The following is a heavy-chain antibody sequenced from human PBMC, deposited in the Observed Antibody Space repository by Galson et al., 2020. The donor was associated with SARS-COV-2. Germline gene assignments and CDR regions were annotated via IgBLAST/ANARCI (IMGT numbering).Heavy chain of an antibody. CDR1: GFTLSNYW. J-gene: IGHJ3*02. V-gene: IGHV3-7*01. CDR2: INQDGSEK. CDR3: ARPSTGYEWGGAFDI. Sequence: GESLKISCAGSGFTLSNYWLTWVRQAPGKGLEWVANINQDGSEKYYLDSVKGRFTISRDNAKNSLFLQMSSLRDEDTAVYYCARPSTGYEWGGAFDIWGQGTMVTVSS. D-gene: IGHD3-9*01.